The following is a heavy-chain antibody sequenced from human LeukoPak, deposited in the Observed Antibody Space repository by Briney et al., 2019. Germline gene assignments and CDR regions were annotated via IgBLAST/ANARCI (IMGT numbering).Heavy chain of an antibody. CDR1: GGTFSSYA. Sequence: SVKVSCKASGGTFSSYAISWVRQAPGQGLEWMGGIIPIFGTVNYAQKFQGRVTITADESTSTAYMELSSLRSEDTAVYYCARSLIAAAVDYFDYWGQGTLVTVSS. J-gene: IGHJ4*02. CDR2: IIPIFGTV. D-gene: IGHD6-13*01. V-gene: IGHV1-69*13. CDR3: ARSLIAAAVDYFDY.